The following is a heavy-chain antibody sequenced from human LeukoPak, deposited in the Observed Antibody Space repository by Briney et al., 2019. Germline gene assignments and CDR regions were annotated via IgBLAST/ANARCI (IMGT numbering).Heavy chain of an antibody. CDR1: GFTFDDYA. J-gene: IGHJ3*02. V-gene: IGHV3-9*03. D-gene: IGHD6-13*01. CDR3: AKGYSSSGGGFDI. Sequence: PGGSLRLSCAASGFTFDDYAMHWARQAPGKGLEWVSGINWNSDSIGYAGSVKGRFTISRDNAKNSLFLQMNSLRADDMALYYCAKGYSSSGGGFDIWGQGTMVTVSS. CDR2: INWNSDSI.